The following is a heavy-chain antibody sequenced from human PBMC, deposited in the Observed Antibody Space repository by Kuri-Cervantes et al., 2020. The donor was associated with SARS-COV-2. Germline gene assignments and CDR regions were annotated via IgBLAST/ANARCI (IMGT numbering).Heavy chain of an antibody. CDR1: GLTFSSYS. J-gene: IGHJ3*02. Sequence: GESLKISCAASGLTFSSYSMNWVRQAPGKGLEWVSSISSSSSYIYYADSVKGRFTISRDNAKNSLYLQMNSLRAEDTAVYYCAKDQQRRYCSSTSCYFSGFDIWGQGTMVTVSS. CDR3: AKDQQRRYCSSTSCYFSGFDI. CDR2: ISSSSSYI. D-gene: IGHD2-2*01. V-gene: IGHV3-21*01.